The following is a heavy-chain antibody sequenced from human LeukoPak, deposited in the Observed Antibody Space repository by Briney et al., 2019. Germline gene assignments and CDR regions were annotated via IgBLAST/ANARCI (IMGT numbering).Heavy chain of an antibody. CDR1: GFTFSSHS. CDR2: ISTSSIYI. V-gene: IGHV3-21*01. Sequence: GGSLRLSCAASGFTFSSHSMNWVRQAPGKGLEWVSSISTSSIYIYYADSVKGRFTISRDNAKKSLYLQMNSLRAEDTAVYYCARVGSSIVGATGTDYWGQGTLVTISS. J-gene: IGHJ4*02. D-gene: IGHD1-26*01. CDR3: ARVGSSIVGATGTDY.